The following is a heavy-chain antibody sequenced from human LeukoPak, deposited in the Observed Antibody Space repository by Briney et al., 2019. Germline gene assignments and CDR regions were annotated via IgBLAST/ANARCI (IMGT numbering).Heavy chain of an antibody. J-gene: IGHJ5*02. CDR1: GITFSSFG. D-gene: IGHD3-10*01. CDR3: AREMVRGVMGARRFDP. Sequence: GGSLRLSCAAPGITFSSFGMHWLRQAPGKGLEWVAFIWYDGSNKYYADSVKGRFTISRDNSKNTLYLQMNSLRSEDTVVYYCAREMVRGVMGARRFDPWGQGTLVTVSS. V-gene: IGHV3-30*02. CDR2: IWYDGSNK.